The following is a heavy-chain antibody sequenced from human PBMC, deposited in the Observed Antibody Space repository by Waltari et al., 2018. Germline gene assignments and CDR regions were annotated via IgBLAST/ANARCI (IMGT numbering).Heavy chain of an antibody. Sequence: QVQLVQSGAEVKKPGSSVKVSCKASGGTFSSYTISWVRQAPGQGLEGMGRIFPILGIANYEQKFQGRVTITADKSTSTAYMELSSLRSEDTAVYYCARAQAYYYDSSGYFPDYWGQGTLVTVSS. CDR2: IFPILGIA. V-gene: IGHV1-69*02. J-gene: IGHJ4*02. D-gene: IGHD3-22*01. CDR1: GGTFSSYT. CDR3: ARAQAYYYDSSGYFPDY.